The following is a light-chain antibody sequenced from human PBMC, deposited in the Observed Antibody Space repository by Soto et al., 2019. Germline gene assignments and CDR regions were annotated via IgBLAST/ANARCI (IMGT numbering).Light chain of an antibody. V-gene: IGKV4-1*01. CDR2: WAS. J-gene: IGKJ2*02. CDR1: QTVFFSTSNKNY. Sequence: DIVMTQSPESLAVSLGERATIKCESSQTVFFSTSNKNYLAWYQQRPGQPPKLLIYWASIRESGVPDRFSGSGSGTHFTLTIDSLQAEDVAVYYCQQRAKWPSTFGPGTKVE. CDR3: QQRAKWPST.